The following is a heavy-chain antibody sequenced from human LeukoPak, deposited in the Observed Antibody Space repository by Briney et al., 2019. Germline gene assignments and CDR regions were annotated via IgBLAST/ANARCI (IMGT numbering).Heavy chain of an antibody. CDR1: GGSISSYY. Sequence: SETLSLTCTVSGGSISSYYWSWIRQPPGKGLEWIGYIYYSGSTNYNPSLKSRVTISVDTSKNQFSLKLSSVTAADTAVYYCARRFGVLVYNWFDPWGQGTLVTVSS. CDR3: ARRFGVLVYNWFDP. CDR2: IYYSGST. V-gene: IGHV4-59*08. D-gene: IGHD3-10*01. J-gene: IGHJ5*02.